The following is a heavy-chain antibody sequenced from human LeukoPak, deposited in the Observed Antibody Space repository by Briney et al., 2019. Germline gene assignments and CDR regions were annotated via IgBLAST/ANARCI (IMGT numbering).Heavy chain of an antibody. CDR1: GGSISSDGYS. J-gene: IGHJ4*02. V-gene: IGHV4-31*03. Sequence: PSETLSLTCTVSGGSISSDGYSWSWIRQHPGKGLEWIGYIYSSDSTYYNPSLQSRVTISADSSKNQFSLKLSSVTAADTAVYYCARGSTITARIPFDYWGQGALVTVSS. D-gene: IGHD6-6*01. CDR3: ARGSTITARIPFDY. CDR2: IYSSDST.